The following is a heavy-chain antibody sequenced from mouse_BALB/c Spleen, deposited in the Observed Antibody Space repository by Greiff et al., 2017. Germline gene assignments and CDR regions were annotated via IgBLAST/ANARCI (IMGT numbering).Heavy chain of an antibody. V-gene: IGHV1S22*01. Sequence: LQQPGSELVRPGASVKLSCKASGYTFTSYWMHWVKQRHGQGLEWIGNIYPGSGSTNYDEKFKSKGTLTVDTSSSTAYMHLSSLTSEDSAVYYCTRSHEWYAMDYWCQGTSDSVPS. D-gene: IGHD2-1*01. CDR3: TRSHEWYAMDY. CDR2: IYPGSGST. J-gene: IGHJ4*01. CDR1: GYTFTSYW.